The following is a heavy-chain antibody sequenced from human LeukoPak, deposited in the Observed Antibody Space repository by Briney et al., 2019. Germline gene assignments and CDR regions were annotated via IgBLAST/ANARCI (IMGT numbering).Heavy chain of an antibody. Sequence: GGSLRLSCAASGFTFSSYWMSWVRQAPGKGLEWVANIKQDGSEKYYVDSVKGRFTISRDNAKNSLYLQMDSLRADDTAVYYCARLGYTSVSFMNYWGQGTLVTVSS. V-gene: IGHV3-7*01. CDR3: ARLGYTSVSFMNY. CDR2: IKQDGSEK. D-gene: IGHD2-2*02. J-gene: IGHJ4*02. CDR1: GFTFSSYW.